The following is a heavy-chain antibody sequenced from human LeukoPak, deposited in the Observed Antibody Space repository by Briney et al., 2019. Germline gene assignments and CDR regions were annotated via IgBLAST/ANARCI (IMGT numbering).Heavy chain of an antibody. CDR1: GGSISSYY. V-gene: IGHV4-59*01. CDR3: ARVEGDYLIDY. J-gene: IGHJ4*02. D-gene: IGHD4-17*01. Sequence: PSETLSLTCTVSGGSISSYYWSWIRQPPGKGLEWIGYIYYSGSTNYNPSLKSRVTISVDTSKNQFSLKLSSVTAADTAAYYCARVEGDYLIDYWGQGTLVTVSS. CDR2: IYYSGST.